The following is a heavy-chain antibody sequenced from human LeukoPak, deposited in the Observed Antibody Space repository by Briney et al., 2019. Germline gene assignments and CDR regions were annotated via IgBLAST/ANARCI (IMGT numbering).Heavy chain of an antibody. CDR2: INHSGST. J-gene: IGHJ4*02. D-gene: IGHD2-15*01. CDR3: ARGLRCSGRSCGD. V-gene: IGHV4-34*01. Sequence: KPSETLSLTCAVYGGSFSGYYWSWIRQPPGKGLEWIGEINHSGSTNYNPSLKSRVTISVDTSKNQFSLKLSSVTAADTAVYYCARGLRCSGRSCGDWGQGTLVTVSS. CDR1: GGSFSGYY.